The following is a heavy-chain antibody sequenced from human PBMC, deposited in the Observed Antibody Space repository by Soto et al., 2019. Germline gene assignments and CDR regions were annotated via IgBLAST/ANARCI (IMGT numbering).Heavy chain of an antibody. CDR2: VYSSGST. J-gene: IGHJ5*02. D-gene: IGHD3-3*01. CDR1: GGAISTYY. CDR3: ARGQRFSDWFDP. V-gene: IGHV4-4*07. Sequence: ASETLSLTCTGSGGAISTYYWTWIRQPAGKGLEWIGRVYSSGSTKYNPSLQSRVTMSLDTSNNQFSLRLTSVTAADTAVYYCARGQRFSDWFDPWGQGTLVTVSS.